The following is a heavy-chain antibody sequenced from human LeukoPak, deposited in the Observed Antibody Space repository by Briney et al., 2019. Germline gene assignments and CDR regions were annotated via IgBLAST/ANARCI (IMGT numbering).Heavy chain of an antibody. Sequence: SGGSLRLSCAASGFTFSSAWMHWVRQAPGKGLVWVSRIHSDGSPTIYADSVKGRFTISRDNAKNSLYLQMNSLRAEDTAVYYCAELGITMIGGVWGKGTTVTISS. V-gene: IGHV3-74*01. CDR3: AELGITMIGGV. J-gene: IGHJ6*04. CDR1: GFTFSSAW. D-gene: IGHD3-10*02. CDR2: IHSDGSPT.